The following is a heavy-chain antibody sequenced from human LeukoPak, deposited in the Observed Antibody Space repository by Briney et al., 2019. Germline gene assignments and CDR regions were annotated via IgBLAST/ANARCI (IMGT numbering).Heavy chain of an antibody. CDR1: GYTFTGYY. V-gene: IGHV1-2*02. Sequence: ASVKVSCKASGYTFTGYYIHWVRQAPGQGLEWMGWTNPNSGGTNYAQKFQGRVTMTRDTSISTAYMELSRLTSDDTAVYYCVPGNRITTPTETRGTYFDYWGQGTLVTVSS. J-gene: IGHJ4*02. CDR2: TNPNSGGT. D-gene: IGHD3-3*01. CDR3: VPGNRITTPTETRGTYFDY.